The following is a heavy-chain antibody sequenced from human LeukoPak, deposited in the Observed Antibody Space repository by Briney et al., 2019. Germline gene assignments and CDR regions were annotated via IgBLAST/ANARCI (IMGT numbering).Heavy chain of an antibody. CDR2: IYYSGST. V-gene: IGHV4-39*01. D-gene: IGHD3-22*01. J-gene: IGHJ6*03. Sequence: SETLSLTCTVSGGSISSSSYYWGWIRQPPGKGLEWIGSIYYSGSTYYNPSLKSRVTISVDTSKNQFSLKLSSVTAADTAVYYCARQIMYYHDSSDGNYYMDVWGKGTTVTISS. CDR1: GGSISSSSYY. CDR3: ARQIMYYHDSSDGNYYMDV.